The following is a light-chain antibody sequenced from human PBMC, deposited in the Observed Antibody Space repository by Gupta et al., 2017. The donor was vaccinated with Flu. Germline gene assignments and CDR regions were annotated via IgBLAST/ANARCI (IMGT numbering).Light chain of an antibody. J-gene: IGKJ2*03. Sequence: DIVMTQSPDSLAVSLGERATINCKSSRTIFYSPNNKNYLAWYQQKPGQPPKLLIYWASTRESGVPDRFSGSGSGTDFTLTISSRQAEDVAVYYCQQQDDSPYGFGQGTRLEI. CDR3: QQQDDSPYG. V-gene: IGKV4-1*01. CDR1: RTIFYSPNNKNY. CDR2: WAS.